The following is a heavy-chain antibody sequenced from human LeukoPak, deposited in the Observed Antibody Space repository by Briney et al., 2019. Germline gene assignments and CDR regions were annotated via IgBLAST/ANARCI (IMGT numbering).Heavy chain of an antibody. CDR3: ASGTPRYCSSTSCYVGNYYYYCMDV. V-gene: IGHV1-18*01. Sequence: ASVNVSCKASGYTFTSYGISWVRQAPGQGLEWMGWISAYNGNTNYAQKLQGRVTMTTDTSTSTAYMELRRLRSDDSAVYYCASGTPRYCSSTSCYVGNYYYYCMDVWGQATTVTVSS. J-gene: IGHJ6*02. D-gene: IGHD2-2*01. CDR1: GYTFTSYG. CDR2: ISAYNGNT.